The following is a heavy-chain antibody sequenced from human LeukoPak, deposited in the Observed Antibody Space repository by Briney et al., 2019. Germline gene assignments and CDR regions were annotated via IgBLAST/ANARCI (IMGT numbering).Heavy chain of an antibody. Sequence: ASVKVSCKASGYTFTVYYLQWVRQAPGQGLEWVGWINPSSGGANYAQKFQGRVTMTRDTSNRTVYMELSRLRSDDTAMYYCARDSSSGWSYSVYWGKGTLVTVSS. CDR2: INPSSGGA. CDR1: GYTFTVYY. D-gene: IGHD6-19*01. CDR3: ARDSSSGWSYSVY. J-gene: IGHJ4*02. V-gene: IGHV1-2*02.